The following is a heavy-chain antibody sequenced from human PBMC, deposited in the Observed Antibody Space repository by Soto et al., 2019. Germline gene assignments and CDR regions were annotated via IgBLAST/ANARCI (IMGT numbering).Heavy chain of an antibody. CDR3: ARGPGLAALVFAKIRRFAP. J-gene: IGHJ5*02. CDR1: GGSFSGYD. D-gene: IGHD5-18*01. Sequence: SDTLSLTCAVYGGSFSGYDWCWIRLPPGKGMEWIGEINHSGSTNYNPSLKSRVTISVDTSKNQFSLKLSSVTAADTAVYYCARGPGLAALVFAKIRRFAPWGQGTLVTVSS. V-gene: IGHV4-34*01. CDR2: INHSGST.